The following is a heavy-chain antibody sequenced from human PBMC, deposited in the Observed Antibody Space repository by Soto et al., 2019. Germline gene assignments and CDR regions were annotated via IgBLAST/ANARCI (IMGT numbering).Heavy chain of an antibody. Sequence: GGSLRLSCAASGFTFSGSAMHWVRQASGKGLEWVGRIRSKANSYATAYAASVKGRFTISRDDSKNTAYLQMNSLKTEDTAVYYCCLLVPAAIKAGYYYYGMDVWGQGTTVTVSS. CDR3: CLLVPAAIKAGYYYYGMDV. V-gene: IGHV3-73*01. D-gene: IGHD2-2*01. CDR1: GFTFSGSA. CDR2: IRSKANSYAT. J-gene: IGHJ6*02.